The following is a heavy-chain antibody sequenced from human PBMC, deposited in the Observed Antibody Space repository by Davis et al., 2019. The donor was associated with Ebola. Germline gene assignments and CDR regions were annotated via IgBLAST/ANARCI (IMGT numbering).Heavy chain of an antibody. CDR1: GFTFSDAS. CDR3: ARGAGVVPATTFDY. Sequence: PGGSLRLSCAASGFTFSDASMSWIRQAPGKGLEWVSYISNSGSTIYYADSVKGRFTISRDNAKHSLYLQMNSLRAEDTAVYYCARGAGVVPATTFDYWGQGTLVTVSS. V-gene: IGHV3-11*01. J-gene: IGHJ4*02. D-gene: IGHD2-2*01. CDR2: ISNSGSTI.